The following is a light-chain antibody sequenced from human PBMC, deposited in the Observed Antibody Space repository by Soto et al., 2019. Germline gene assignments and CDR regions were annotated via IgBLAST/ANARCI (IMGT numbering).Light chain of an antibody. J-gene: IGKJ4*01. CDR3: QQFSRYPLT. CDR2: GAS. CDR1: QSVSSN. Sequence: EIVMTQSPATLSVSPGERATLSCRASQSVSSNLAWYQQKPGQAPRLLIYGASRRATGIPDRFSGSGSGTDFTLTTSRLEPEDFEVYYCQQFSRYPLTVGGG. V-gene: IGKV3-20*01.